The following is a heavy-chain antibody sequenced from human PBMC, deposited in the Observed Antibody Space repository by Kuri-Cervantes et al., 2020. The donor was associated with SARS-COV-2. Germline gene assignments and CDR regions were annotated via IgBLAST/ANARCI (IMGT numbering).Heavy chain of an antibody. V-gene: IGHV4-34*01. D-gene: IGHD4-23*01. CDR3: ARVKSVVTPDIDY. J-gene: IGHJ4*02. Sequence: SQTLSLTCAVYGGSLSGYYWSWIRQPPGKGLEWIGEINHSGSTNYNPSLKSRVTISVDTSKNQFSLKLSSVPAADTAVYYCARVKSVVTPDIDYWGQGTLVTVSS. CDR2: INHSGST. CDR1: GGSLSGYY.